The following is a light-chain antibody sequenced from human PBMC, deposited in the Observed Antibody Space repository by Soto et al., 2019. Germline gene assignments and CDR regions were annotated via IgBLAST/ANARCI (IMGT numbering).Light chain of an antibody. CDR2: EVS. V-gene: IGLV2-14*01. J-gene: IGLJ3*02. CDR1: SSYVGGYNY. CDR3: SSYTSSSTLV. Sequence: QSVLAQPASVSGSPGRSITISCTGTSSYVGGYNYVSWYQQHPGKAPKLMIYEVSSRPSGVSNRFSGSKSGNTASLTISGLQAEDEADYYCSSYTSSSTLVFXGGTKGTVL.